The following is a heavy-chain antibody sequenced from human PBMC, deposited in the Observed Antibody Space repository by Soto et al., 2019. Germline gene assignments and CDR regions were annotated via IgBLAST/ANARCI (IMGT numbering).Heavy chain of an antibody. CDR1: GFAVSSKY. D-gene: IGHD6-19*01. CDR2: IYGGGTT. J-gene: IGHJ4*02. Sequence: VQLVESGGGLIQPGGSLRLSCAASGFAVSSKYMTWVRQAPGKGLEWVSVIYGGGTTYYADSVKGRFTISRDTSKNTLYLQMNSLRAEDTAVDYCGQTTGWPGFDFWGQGTLVTVSS. V-gene: IGHV3-53*01. CDR3: GQTTGWPGFDF.